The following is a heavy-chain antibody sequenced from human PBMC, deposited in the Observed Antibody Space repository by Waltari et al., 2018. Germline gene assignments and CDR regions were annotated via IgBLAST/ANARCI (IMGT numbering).Heavy chain of an antibody. CDR3: ARVTDKASFDP. CDR1: GGSISSYY. D-gene: IGHD2-15*01. Sequence: QVQLQESGPGLVKRSETLSLTCTVSGGSISSYYWSWIRQPPGKGLEWIGYIYYSVSTNYNPSLKSRVTILVDTSKNQFSLKLSAVTAADTAVYYCARVTDKASFDPWGQGTLVTVSS. CDR2: IYYSVST. J-gene: IGHJ5*02. V-gene: IGHV4-59*01.